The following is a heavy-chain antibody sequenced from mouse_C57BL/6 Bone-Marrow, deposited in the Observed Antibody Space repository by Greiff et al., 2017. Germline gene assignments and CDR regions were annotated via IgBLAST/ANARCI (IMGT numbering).Heavy chain of an antibody. V-gene: IGHV1-19*01. CDR1: GYTFTDYY. J-gene: IGHJ2*01. Sequence: EVQLQESGPVLVKPGASVKMSCKASGYTFTDYYMNWVKQSHGKSLEWIGVINPYNGGTSYNQKIKGKATLTVDKSSSTAYMELNSLTSEDSAVYYCARYYDYFDYWGQGTTLTVSS. D-gene: IGHD1-1*01. CDR2: INPYNGGT. CDR3: ARYYDYFDY.